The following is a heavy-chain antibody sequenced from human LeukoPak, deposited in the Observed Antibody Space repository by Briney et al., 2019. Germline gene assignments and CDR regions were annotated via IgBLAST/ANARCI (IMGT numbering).Heavy chain of an antibody. V-gene: IGHV4-34*01. Sequence: PSETLSLTCAVYGGSFSGYYWSWIRQPPGKGLEWIGEINHSGSTNYNPSLKSRVTISVDTSKNQFSLKLSSVTAADTAVYYCARHNRAGTSTMVRGVIITGWGQGTLVTVSS. D-gene: IGHD3-10*01. CDR1: GGSFSGYY. CDR2: INHSGST. CDR3: ARHNRAGTSTMVRGVIITG. J-gene: IGHJ4*02.